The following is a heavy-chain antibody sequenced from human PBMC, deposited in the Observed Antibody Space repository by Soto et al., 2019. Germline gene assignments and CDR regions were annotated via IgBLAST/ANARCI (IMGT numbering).Heavy chain of an antibody. Sequence: QVQLVESGGGVVQPGRSLRLSCAASGFTFSNYGIHWVRQAPGKGLEWVAVISYDGSNKYYADSVKGRFTISRDNSKNTLFLQMNSLRAEDTAVYYCAKGLNGGSYRGFDYWGQGTLVTVSS. J-gene: IGHJ4*02. CDR1: GFTFSNYG. V-gene: IGHV3-30*18. D-gene: IGHD1-26*01. CDR3: AKGLNGGSYRGFDY. CDR2: ISYDGSNK.